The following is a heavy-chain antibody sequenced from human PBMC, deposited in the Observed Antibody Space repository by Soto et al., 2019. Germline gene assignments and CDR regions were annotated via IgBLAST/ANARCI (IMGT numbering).Heavy chain of an antibody. Sequence: GGSLRLSCAGSGFTFRSYDMAWVRQAPGKGLEWVSSISGSNGDTHYADSVKGRFTISIDNSKNTQYLQMNSLGAEDTAVYYCVKEVGGPTYFDHWGQGTLVTVSS. J-gene: IGHJ4*02. CDR1: GFTFRSYD. V-gene: IGHV3-23*01. CDR3: VKEVGGPTYFDH. CDR2: ISGSNGDT. D-gene: IGHD1-26*01.